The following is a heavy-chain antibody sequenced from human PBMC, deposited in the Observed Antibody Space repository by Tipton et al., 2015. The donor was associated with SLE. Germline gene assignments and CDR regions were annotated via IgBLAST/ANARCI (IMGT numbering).Heavy chain of an antibody. J-gene: IGHJ3*02. V-gene: IGHV5-51*03. CDR3: ASAGYCTSTSCYDPLDAYDI. D-gene: IGHD2-2*01. CDR2: IYPDDSDT. CDR1: GDSLTTHW. Sequence: QLVQSGAEVKRTGESLKISCKASGDSLTTHWIGWVRQMPGKGLEWMGIIYPDDSDTRYSPSFQGQITISADKSISTAYLQWTNLKASYTDMYYCASAGYCTSTSCYDPLDAYDILGQGTVVTVSS.